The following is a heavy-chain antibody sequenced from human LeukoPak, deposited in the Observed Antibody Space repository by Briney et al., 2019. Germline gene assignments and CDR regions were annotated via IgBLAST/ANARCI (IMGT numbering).Heavy chain of an antibody. V-gene: IGHV3-64D*09. Sequence: GGSLRLSCSASGFTFSTYFMHWVRQAPGKGLEYVSAISSNGGSTYYADSVKGRFTISRDNSKNALYLQMSSLRAEDTAVYHCVKDDSYYYDSSGYPHWGQGTLVTVSS. J-gene: IGHJ4*02. CDR2: ISSNGGST. D-gene: IGHD3-22*01. CDR1: GFTFSTYF. CDR3: VKDDSYYYDSSGYPH.